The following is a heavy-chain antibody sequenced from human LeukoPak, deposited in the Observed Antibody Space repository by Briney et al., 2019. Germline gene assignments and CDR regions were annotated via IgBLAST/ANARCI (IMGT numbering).Heavy chain of an antibody. J-gene: IGHJ5*02. CDR3: ARDRAGSSWYMGFDP. CDR2: IYTSGST. V-gene: IGHV4-4*07. Sequence: SETLSLTCTVSGGSISSYYWSWIRQPAGKGLEWIGRIYTSGSTNYNPSLESRVTMSVDTSKNQFSLKLSSVTAADTAVYYCARDRAGSSWYMGFDPWGQGTLVTVSS. CDR1: GGSISSYY. D-gene: IGHD6-13*01.